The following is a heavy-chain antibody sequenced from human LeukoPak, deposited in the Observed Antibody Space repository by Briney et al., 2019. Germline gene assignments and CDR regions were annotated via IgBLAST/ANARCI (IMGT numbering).Heavy chain of an antibody. Sequence: NPSETLSLTCTVSGHSMTTGSYYWSWLRKPAGKGLEWIGCVYTGGSTEYNPSLESRVIISMDTSKNQFSLKLSSVTAADTAVYYCARGDSDDYGDYHFDYWGQGTLVTVSS. D-gene: IGHD4-17*01. CDR2: VYTGGST. V-gene: IGHV4-61*02. CDR3: ARGDSDDYGDYHFDY. J-gene: IGHJ4*02. CDR1: GHSMTTGSYY.